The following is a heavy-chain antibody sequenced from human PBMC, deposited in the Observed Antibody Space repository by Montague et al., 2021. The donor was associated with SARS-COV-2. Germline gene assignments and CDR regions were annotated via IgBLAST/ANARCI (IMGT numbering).Heavy chain of an antibody. V-gene: IGHV4-61*05. CDR2: VYYNGDT. CDR3: ARGWAFDP. Sequence: SETLSLTCDVSGDSIRSATYYWAWIRQPPGKRPVWIGYVYYNGDTKYNPSLQSRVTISIDTSENQFSLRLNSVTAADTAVYFCARGWAFDPWGQGRLVTVSS. CDR1: GDSIRSATYY. J-gene: IGHJ3*01. D-gene: IGHD6-19*01.